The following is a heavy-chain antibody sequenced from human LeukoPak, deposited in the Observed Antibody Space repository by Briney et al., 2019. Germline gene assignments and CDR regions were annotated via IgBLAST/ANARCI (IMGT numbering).Heavy chain of an antibody. V-gene: IGHV4-59*01. J-gene: IGHJ4*02. CDR3: ARIGYCVGECPDY. CDR1: GGSIGSYY. CDR2: IYYSGST. D-gene: IGHD2-21*01. Sequence: SETLSLTCTGSGGSIGSYYWSWIRQPPGKGLEWIGYIYYSGSTNYNPSLKSRVTISVDTSKNQFSLKLSSVTAADTAVYYCARIGYCVGECPDYWGQGTLVTVSS.